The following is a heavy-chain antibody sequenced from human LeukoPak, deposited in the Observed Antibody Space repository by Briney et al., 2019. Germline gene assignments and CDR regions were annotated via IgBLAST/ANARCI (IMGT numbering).Heavy chain of an antibody. Sequence: GSTVKVSCNASGGTFSSYTISWVRQATGQALEWMGGIIPIFGTANYAQKFQGRVTITADDSTNTAYMELGSLRSGDTALYYCEFYYYDRNYWGQGTLVTVFS. CDR1: GGTFSSYT. CDR3: EFYYYDRNY. V-gene: IGHV1-69*01. J-gene: IGHJ4*02. CDR2: IIPIFGTA. D-gene: IGHD3-22*01.